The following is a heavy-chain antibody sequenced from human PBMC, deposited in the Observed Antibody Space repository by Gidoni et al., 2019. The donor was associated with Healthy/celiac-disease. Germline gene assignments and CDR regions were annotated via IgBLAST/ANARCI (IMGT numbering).Heavy chain of an antibody. D-gene: IGHD2-2*03. V-gene: IGHV1-3*01. Sequence: QVQLVQSGAEVKKPGASVKVSCKASGYTFTSYAMHWVRQAPGQRLEWMGWINAGNGNTKYSQKFQGRVTITRDTSASTAYMELSSLRSEDTAVYYCASFGYCSSTSCYDYYGMDVWGQGTTVTVSS. CDR3: ASFGYCSSTSCYDYYGMDV. CDR2: INAGNGNT. CDR1: GYTFTSYA. J-gene: IGHJ6*02.